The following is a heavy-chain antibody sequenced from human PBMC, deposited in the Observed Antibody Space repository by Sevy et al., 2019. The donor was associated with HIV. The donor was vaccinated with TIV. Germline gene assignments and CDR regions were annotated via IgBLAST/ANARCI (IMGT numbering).Heavy chain of an antibody. V-gene: IGHV1-18*01. J-gene: IGHJ4*02. CDR2: ITPNNGNT. D-gene: IGHD2-15*01. CDR3: ARAYCSGGRCYSLAY. CDR1: GYTFTNYH. Sequence: ASVKVSCKASGYTFTNYHITWVRQAPGQGLEWMGWITPNNGNTEYVQRLQGRVTMTADTSTSTVYMDLRSLRSDDTAVYYCARAYCSGGRCYSLAYWGQGTLVTVSS.